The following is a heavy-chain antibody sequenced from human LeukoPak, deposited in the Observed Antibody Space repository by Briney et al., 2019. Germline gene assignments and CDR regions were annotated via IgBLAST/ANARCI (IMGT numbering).Heavy chain of an antibody. CDR1: GFIFSDHF. CDR2: ISGSGAT. Sequence: PGESLRLSCAASGFIFSDHFMTWIRQAPGKGPGWISYISGSGATYYADSVRGRFTISRDNAQNSLWLHMNSLRAEDTAVYYCARDPMYNGGNSGAFDFWGQGTVVTVSA. CDR3: ARDPMYNGGNSGAFDF. J-gene: IGHJ3*01. D-gene: IGHD4-23*01. V-gene: IGHV3-11*01.